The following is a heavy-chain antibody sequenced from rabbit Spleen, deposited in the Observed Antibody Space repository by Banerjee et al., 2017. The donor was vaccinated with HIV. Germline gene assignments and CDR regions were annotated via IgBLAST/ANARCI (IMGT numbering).Heavy chain of an antibody. CDR3: ARHFNL. CDR1: GFSFNSGYD. J-gene: IGHJ4*01. Sequence: QSLEESGGGLVKPGASLTLTCKASGFSFNSGYDMCWVRQAPGKGLEWIGCIYTGSDTTWYASWAKGRFTISKTSSTTVTLQMTSLTDADTATYFCARHFNLWGPGTLVTVS. V-gene: IGHV1S40*01. CDR2: IYTGSDTT.